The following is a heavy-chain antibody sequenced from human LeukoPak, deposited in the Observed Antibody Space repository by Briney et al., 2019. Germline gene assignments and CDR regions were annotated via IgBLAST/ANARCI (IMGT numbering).Heavy chain of an antibody. V-gene: IGHV4-59*13. CDR2: IYYSGST. CDR3: ARAITGTTFAFDI. CDR1: GGSISSYY. D-gene: IGHD1-20*01. Sequence: SETLSLTGTVSGGSISSYYWSWIRQPPGKGLEWIGYIYYSGSTNYDPSLKSRVTMSVDTSKNQFSLNLSSVTAADTAVYYCARAITGTTFAFDIWGQGTMVTVSS. J-gene: IGHJ3*02.